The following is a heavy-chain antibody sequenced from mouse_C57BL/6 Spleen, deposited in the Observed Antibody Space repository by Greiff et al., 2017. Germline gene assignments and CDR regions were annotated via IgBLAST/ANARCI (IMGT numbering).Heavy chain of an antibody. CDR3: ARRIYYDYVDY. V-gene: IGHV1-54*01. CDR2: INPGSGGT. Sequence: QVQLKQSGAELVRPGTSVKVSCKASGYAFTNYLIEWVKQRPGQGLEWIGVINPGSGGTNYNEKFKGKATLTADKSSSTAYMQLSSLTSEDSAVYFCARRIYYDYVDYWGQGTTLTVSS. J-gene: IGHJ2*01. CDR1: GYAFTNYL. D-gene: IGHD2-4*01.